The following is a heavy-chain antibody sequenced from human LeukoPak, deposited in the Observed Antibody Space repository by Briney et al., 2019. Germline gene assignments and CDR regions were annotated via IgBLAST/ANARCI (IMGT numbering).Heavy chain of an antibody. D-gene: IGHD4-17*01. CDR3: GRMAANTRRNGDFCGRFDL. V-gene: IGHV3-64D*09. J-gene: IGHJ5*02. CDR1: GFTFSRYA. CDR2: ISSNGGST. Sequence: GGSLRHSCSASGFTFSRYAMHWVGQAPGKGLEYVSAISSNGGSTYYADSVKGRFTISRDNSKNTLYLQLSSLRAEDTAVYYCGRMAANTRRNGDFCGRFDLWGQGTLVTVSS.